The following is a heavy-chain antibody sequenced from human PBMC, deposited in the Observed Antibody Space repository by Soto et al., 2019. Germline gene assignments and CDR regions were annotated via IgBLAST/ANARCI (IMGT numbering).Heavy chain of an antibody. V-gene: IGHV1-18*01. Sequence: QVHLVQSGAEVKKPGASVRVSCKASGYSFTNYGIAWVRQAPGQGLEWMGWINPHNGNTNYVQKFQDRVTMTTDMSTNTAYMELRSLRSDDTAVYFCARERWVQLWLDSWGPGTLVTVSS. CDR1: GYSFTNYG. CDR3: ARERWVQLWLDS. J-gene: IGHJ5*01. CDR2: INPHNGNT. D-gene: IGHD1-1*01.